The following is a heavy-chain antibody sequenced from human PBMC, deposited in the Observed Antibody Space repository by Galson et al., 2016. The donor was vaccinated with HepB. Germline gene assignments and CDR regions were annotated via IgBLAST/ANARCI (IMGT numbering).Heavy chain of an antibody. D-gene: IGHD3-16*01. Sequence: SVKVSCKASGYTFTDCYIHWVRQAPGRGLEWMGWINPKSGGTNYEQRFQGRVTGSRDTSISTAYMELPRLTSDDAAVYYCATVSWVYYGSDVWGHGTTVTVAS. CDR3: ATVSWVYYGSDV. V-gene: IGHV1-2*02. CDR1: GYTFTDCY. J-gene: IGHJ6*02. CDR2: INPKSGGT.